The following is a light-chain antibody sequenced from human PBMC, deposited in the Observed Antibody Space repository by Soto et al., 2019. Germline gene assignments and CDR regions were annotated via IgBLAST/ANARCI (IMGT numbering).Light chain of an antibody. Sequence: DIILTQSPVALSLSQGDRASLSCRASENVGSSLAWYQQKPGQPPRLVIHDAAYRASGIPDRFTGSGSGTAFSLSISGLEPEDFAVYYCQQRSGWPRTFGRGTKV. CDR3: QQRSGWPRT. V-gene: IGKV3-11*01. CDR1: ENVGSS. J-gene: IGKJ1*01. CDR2: DAA.